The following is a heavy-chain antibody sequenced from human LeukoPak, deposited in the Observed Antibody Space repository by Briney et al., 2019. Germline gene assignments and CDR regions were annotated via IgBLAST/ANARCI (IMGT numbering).Heavy chain of an antibody. CDR3: AKDWGSFGVLITYDAFEN. V-gene: IGHV3-23*01. D-gene: IGHD3-3*01. Sequence: PGGTLRLSCAASGFIFRNSGMNWVRQAPGKGLEWVSGISDSGSRPYYADSVKGRSTSSRDNSKNTLYLQMSSLRAEDTAVYYCAKDWGSFGVLITYDAFENWGQGTMVTVSS. J-gene: IGHJ3*02. CDR2: ISDSGSRP. CDR1: GFIFRNSG.